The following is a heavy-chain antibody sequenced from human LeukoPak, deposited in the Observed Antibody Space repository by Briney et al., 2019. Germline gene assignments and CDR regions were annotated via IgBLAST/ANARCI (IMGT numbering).Heavy chain of an antibody. CDR1: GFTFSSYA. CDR3: ASLVVPAMYMDV. CDR2: ISGSGGST. V-gene: IGHV3-23*01. D-gene: IGHD2-2*01. J-gene: IGHJ6*03. Sequence: GGSLRLSCAASGFTFSSYAMSWVRQAPGKGLEWVSAISGSGGSTYYADSVKGRFTISRDNSKNTLYLQMNSLRAEDTAVYYYASLVVPAMYMDVWGKGTTVTVSS.